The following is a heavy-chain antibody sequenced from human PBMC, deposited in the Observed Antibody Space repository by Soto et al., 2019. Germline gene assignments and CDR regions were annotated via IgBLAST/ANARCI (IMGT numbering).Heavy chain of an antibody. J-gene: IGHJ5*02. V-gene: IGHV1-3*04. CDR1: GYTFTYYP. Sequence: GASLKVSCKASGYTFTYYPIHWVRQAPGQRLEWMGWINIGNGNTASSQKFQDRVTVTRETSASTAYMELTSLRSEDTAVYYCAREPLCGGRCYDNYFDPWGQGTLVTVSS. D-gene: IGHD2-15*01. CDR2: INIGNGNT. CDR3: AREPLCGGRCYDNYFDP.